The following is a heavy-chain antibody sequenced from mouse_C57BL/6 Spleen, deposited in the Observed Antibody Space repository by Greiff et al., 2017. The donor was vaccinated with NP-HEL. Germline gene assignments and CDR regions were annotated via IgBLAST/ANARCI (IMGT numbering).Heavy chain of an antibody. CDR3: ARDPDYYGSSHAMDY. J-gene: IGHJ4*01. Sequence: EVQVVESGPGLVKPSPSLSLSCSVTGYSITSGYYWNWIRQFPGNQLEWMGYIRYDGSTNYNPSLKNPTSLTRDTSKNQFFLKLNSVTTEDTATYYCARDPDYYGSSHAMDYWGQGTSVTVSS. D-gene: IGHD1-1*01. CDR2: IRYDGST. CDR1: GYSITSGYY. V-gene: IGHV3-6*01.